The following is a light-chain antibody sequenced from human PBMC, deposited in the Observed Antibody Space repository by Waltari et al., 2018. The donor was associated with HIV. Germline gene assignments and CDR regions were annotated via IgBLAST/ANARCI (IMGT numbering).Light chain of an antibody. CDR3: AAWDDTLNGHVI. Sequence: QSALPQPPSVSGTPGQRVSISCSGSPSNIGTTVVNWYQHLPGKAPQLLIYSHNKRPSGVPDRFPGSMSGTSASLAISGLQFDDEADYYCAAWDDTLNGHVIFGGGTKVTVL. CDR1: PSNIGTTV. V-gene: IGLV1-44*01. J-gene: IGLJ2*01. CDR2: SHN.